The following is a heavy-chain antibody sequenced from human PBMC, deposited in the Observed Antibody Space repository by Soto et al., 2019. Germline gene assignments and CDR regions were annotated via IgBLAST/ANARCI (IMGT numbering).Heavy chain of an antibody. D-gene: IGHD2-2*01. V-gene: IGHV4-59*01. Sequence: WRTPDLTCTVSGGSISSYYWSWIGQPPGKGLEWIGYIYYSGSTNYNPSLKSRVTISVDTSKHQFSLKLSSVTAADTAVYYCASAYCSCTNCRPYHHYLMDVSG. CDR2: IYYSGST. CDR1: GGSISSYY. CDR3: ASAYCSCTNCRPYHHYLMDV. J-gene: IGHJ6*02.